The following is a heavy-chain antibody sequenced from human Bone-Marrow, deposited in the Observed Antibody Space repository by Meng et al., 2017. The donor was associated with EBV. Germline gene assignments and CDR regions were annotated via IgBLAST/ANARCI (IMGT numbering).Heavy chain of an antibody. CDR2: IDAGNARS. CDR3: ARGIWSASSLAYYLDS. V-gene: IGHV1-3*01. D-gene: IGHD6-6*01. Sequence: QAQFVEWGGEGKTPGASVKVSCKASGYSFTKNAVLWVRQAPGQTLEWMGWIDAGNARSKYSQHFQGRVTITRDTSASTAYMELNSLTSEDTAVYYCARGIWSASSLAYYLDSWGQGTLVTVSS. CDR1: GYSFTKNA. J-gene: IGHJ4*02.